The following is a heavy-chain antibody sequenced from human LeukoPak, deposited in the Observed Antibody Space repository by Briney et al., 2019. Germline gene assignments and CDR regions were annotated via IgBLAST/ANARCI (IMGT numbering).Heavy chain of an antibody. V-gene: IGHV3-23*01. D-gene: IGHD1-26*01. Sequence: PGASLRLSCAASGFTFSSYAMSWVRQAPGKGLEWVSAISGSGGSTYYADSVKGRFTISRDNSKNTPYLQMNSLRAEDTAVYYCAKVVVGAPLYYGMDVWGQGTTVTVS. CDR2: ISGSGGST. CDR1: GFTFSSYA. CDR3: AKVVVGAPLYYGMDV. J-gene: IGHJ6*02.